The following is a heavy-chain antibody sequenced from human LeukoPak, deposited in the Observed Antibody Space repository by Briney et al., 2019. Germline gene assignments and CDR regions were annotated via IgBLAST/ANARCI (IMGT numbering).Heavy chain of an antibody. CDR3: ARDDGSGGPFDY. CDR2: IYSGGST. CDR1: GFTVSSNY. V-gene: IGHV3-66*01. D-gene: IGHD3-10*01. J-gene: IGHJ4*02. Sequence: TGGSLRLSCEASGFTVSSNYMNWVRQDAGKGQGWVSVIYSGGSTHYASSVKSRLTVSRAVPKNTLYLQMNSLRVEDTAVYYCARDDGSGGPFDYWGQGTLVTVSS.